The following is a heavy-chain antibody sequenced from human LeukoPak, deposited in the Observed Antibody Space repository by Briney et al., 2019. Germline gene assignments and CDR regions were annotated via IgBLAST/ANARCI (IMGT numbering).Heavy chain of an antibody. Sequence: PGGSLRLSCAASEFTINDAWMSWVRQPPGKGLEWIGEINHSGSTNYNPSLKSRVTISVDTSKNQFSLKLSSVTAADTAVYYCARGRIAAAGFDYWGQGTLVTVSS. V-gene: IGHV4-34*01. CDR1: EFTINDAW. D-gene: IGHD6-13*01. CDR2: INHSGST. CDR3: ARGRIAAAGFDY. J-gene: IGHJ4*02.